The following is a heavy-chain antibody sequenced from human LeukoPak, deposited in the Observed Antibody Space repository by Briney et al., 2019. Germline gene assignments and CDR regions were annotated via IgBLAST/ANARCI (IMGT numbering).Heavy chain of an antibody. Sequence: SETLSLTCTASGGSFNSYYWSWIRQPPGKRLEWIGYIYYTGGETNYNPSLKSRLTISVDTSKNQFSLMLTSVTAADTAVYYCARQPGGTAAFDIWAQGTMVTVSS. D-gene: IGHD1-14*01. V-gene: IGHV4-59*08. J-gene: IGHJ3*02. CDR2: IYYTGGET. CDR3: ARQPGGTAAFDI. CDR1: GGSFNSYY.